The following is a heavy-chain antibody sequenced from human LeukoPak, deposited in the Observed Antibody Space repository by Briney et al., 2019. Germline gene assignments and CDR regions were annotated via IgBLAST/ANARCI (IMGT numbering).Heavy chain of an antibody. Sequence: GASVKVSCKASGYTFTSYGISWVRQAPGQGLEWMGWISAYNGNTNYAQKLQGRVTMTTDTSTSTAYMELRSLRSDDTAVYYCARDWISLSYSNHDHGAFDIWGQGTMVTVSS. CDR2: ISAYNGNT. CDR3: ARDWISLSYSNHDHGAFDI. V-gene: IGHV1-18*01. CDR1: GYTFTSYG. D-gene: IGHD4-11*01. J-gene: IGHJ3*02.